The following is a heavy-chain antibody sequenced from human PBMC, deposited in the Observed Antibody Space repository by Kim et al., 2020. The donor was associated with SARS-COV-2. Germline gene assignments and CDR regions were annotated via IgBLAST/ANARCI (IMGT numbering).Heavy chain of an antibody. CDR3: ARGLSYSYATGGFDY. D-gene: IGHD5-18*01. CDR2: INHSGST. Sequence: SQTLSLTCAVYGGSFSGYYWSWIRQPPGKGLEWIGKINHSGSTNYNPSLKSRVTISVDTSKNQFSLKLSSVTAADTAVYYCARGLSYSYATGGFDYWGQGTLVTVSS. V-gene: IGHV4-34*01. J-gene: IGHJ4*02. CDR1: GGSFSGYY.